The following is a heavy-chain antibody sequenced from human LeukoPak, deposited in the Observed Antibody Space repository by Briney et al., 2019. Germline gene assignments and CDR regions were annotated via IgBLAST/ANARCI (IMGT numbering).Heavy chain of an antibody. D-gene: IGHD3-10*01. V-gene: IGHV4-39*01. CDR3: ARHGVGGRWFGEFSIDC. CDR1: GGSISSSSYY. J-gene: IGHJ4*02. Sequence: SETLSLTCTVSGGSISSSSYYWGWIRQPPGKGLEWIGSIYYSGSTYYNPSLKSRVTISVDTSKNQFSLKLSSVTAADTAVYYCARHGVGGRWFGEFSIDCWGQGTLVTVSS. CDR2: IYYSGST.